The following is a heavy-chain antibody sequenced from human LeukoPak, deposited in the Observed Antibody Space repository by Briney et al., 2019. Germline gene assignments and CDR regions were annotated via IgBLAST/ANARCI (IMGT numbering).Heavy chain of an antibody. Sequence: ASVTVSCKASGYTFTGYYMHWVRQAPGQGLEWMGWINPNSGGTNYAQKFQGRVTMTRDTSISTAYMELSRLRSDDTAVYYCARGSSWSNWFDPWGQGTLVTVSS. D-gene: IGHD6-13*01. J-gene: IGHJ5*02. CDR1: GYTFTGYY. V-gene: IGHV1-2*02. CDR2: INPNSGGT. CDR3: ARGSSWSNWFDP.